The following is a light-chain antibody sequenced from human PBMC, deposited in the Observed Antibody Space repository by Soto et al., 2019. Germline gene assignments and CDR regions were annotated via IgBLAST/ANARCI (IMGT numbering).Light chain of an antibody. CDR1: SSDVGGYNC. V-gene: IGLV2-14*01. J-gene: IGLJ1*01. CDR3: SSYTSSSHFV. CDR2: EVS. Sequence: QSVLTQPASVSGSPGQSITISCTGTSSDVGGYNCVSWHQQHPGKAPKLMIYEVSDRPSGVSNRFSGSKSGNTASLTISGLQAEDGADYFCSSYTSSSHFVFGTGTKVIV.